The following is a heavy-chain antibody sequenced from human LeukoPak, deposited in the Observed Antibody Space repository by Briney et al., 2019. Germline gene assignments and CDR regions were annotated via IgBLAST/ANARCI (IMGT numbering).Heavy chain of an antibody. Sequence: GESLKISCKDSGYSFTSYWIGWVRQMPGKGLEWMGIIYPGDSDTRYSPSFQGQVTISADKSISTAYLQWSSLKASDTAMYYCARSRHYYGSGRYNWFDPWGQGTLVTVSS. CDR2: IYPGDSDT. CDR3: ARSRHYYGSGRYNWFDP. CDR1: GYSFTSYW. J-gene: IGHJ5*02. D-gene: IGHD3-10*01. V-gene: IGHV5-51*01.